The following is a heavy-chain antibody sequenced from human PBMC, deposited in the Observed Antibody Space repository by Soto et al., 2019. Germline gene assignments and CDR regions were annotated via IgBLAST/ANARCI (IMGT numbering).Heavy chain of an antibody. CDR3: AKYGPILWFGELPLNYFDY. Sequence: TSETLSLTCAVYGGSFSGYYWSWIRQPPGKGLEWIGEINHRGSTNYNPSLKSRVTISVDTSKNQFSLKLSSVTAEDTAIYYCAKYGPILWFGELPLNYFDYWGQGAQVTVSS. J-gene: IGHJ4*02. CDR2: INHRGST. V-gene: IGHV4-34*01. CDR1: GGSFSGYY. D-gene: IGHD3-10*01.